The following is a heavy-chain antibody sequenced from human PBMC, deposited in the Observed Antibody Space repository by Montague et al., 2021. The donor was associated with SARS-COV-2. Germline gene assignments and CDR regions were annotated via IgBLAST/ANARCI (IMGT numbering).Heavy chain of an antibody. Sequence: SLSLSFSASGFTFSNYWMHWVRQAPGKGLVWVSRINSDGSSTTYADSVKGRFTISRDNAKNTVYLQMNSLRAEDSAVYYCARGPHYDFFDYWGQGTLVSVSS. V-gene: IGHV3-74*01. CDR2: INSDGSST. CDR1: GFTFSNYW. J-gene: IGHJ4*02. D-gene: IGHD3-16*01. CDR3: ARGPHYDFFDY.